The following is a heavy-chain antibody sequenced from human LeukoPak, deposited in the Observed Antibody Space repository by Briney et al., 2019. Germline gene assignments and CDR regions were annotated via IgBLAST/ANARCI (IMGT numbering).Heavy chain of an antibody. CDR3: AKRYCSSTTCYDDRGAFDY. D-gene: IGHD2-2*01. V-gene: IGHV4-59*08. J-gene: IGHJ4*02. CDR1: GDSISSYY. Sequence: PSETLSLTCTVSGDSISSYYWSWIRQPPGKGLEWIGSIYYSGSTYYNPSLKSRVTISVDTSKNQSSLKLSSVTAADTAVYYCAKRYCSSTTCYDDRGAFDYWGQGALVTVSS. CDR2: IYYSGST.